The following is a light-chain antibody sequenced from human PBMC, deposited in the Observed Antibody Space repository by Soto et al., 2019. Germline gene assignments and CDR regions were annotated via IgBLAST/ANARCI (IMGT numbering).Light chain of an antibody. CDR3: DRRLSWPRT. V-gene: IGKV3-11*01. CDR2: YTS. J-gene: IGKJ5*01. Sequence: IGLTQTPENRCASKGETATRSWMSSQYVGTRLAWYQHKPGQAPRLLIYYTSNRATGIPARFSGSGSGTDFTIYICSLATEDFAIYHCDRRLSWPRTFGRGTRLEI. CDR1: QYVGTR.